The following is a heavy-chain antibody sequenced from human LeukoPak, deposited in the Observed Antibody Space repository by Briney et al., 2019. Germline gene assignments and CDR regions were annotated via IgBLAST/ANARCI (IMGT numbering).Heavy chain of an antibody. CDR2: IYYSGST. CDR3: ARFISSYDAFDI. V-gene: IGHV4-39*07. J-gene: IGHJ3*02. Sequence: SETLSLTCTVSGGSISSSSYYWGWIRQPPGKGLEWIGSIYYSGSTYYSPSLKSRVTISVDTSKNQFSLKLSSVTAADTAVYYCARFISSYDAFDIWGQGTMVTVSS. CDR1: GGSISSSSYY. D-gene: IGHD2-2*01.